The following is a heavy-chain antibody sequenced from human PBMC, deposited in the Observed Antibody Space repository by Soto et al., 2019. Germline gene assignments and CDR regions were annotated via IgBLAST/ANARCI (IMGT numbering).Heavy chain of an antibody. CDR2: IIPLSGTT. D-gene: IGHD3-22*01. CDR1: GGTFSNHA. V-gene: IGHV1-69*13. Sequence: SVKVSCKASGGTFSNHAVSWVRQAPGQGPEWMGGIIPLSGTTNYVQKFQGRVTITADESMTTTYMELSSLRYEDTAVYYCARGPDRSGFYLFDYWGQGTLVTVSS. CDR3: ARGPDRSGFYLFDY. J-gene: IGHJ4*02.